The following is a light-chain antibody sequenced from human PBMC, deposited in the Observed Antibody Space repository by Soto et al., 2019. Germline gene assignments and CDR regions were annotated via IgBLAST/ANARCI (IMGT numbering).Light chain of an antibody. J-gene: IGKJ1*01. CDR3: QQCGSSPWT. CDR1: QTVNNNY. Sequence: ELVLTQSPGTLSLSPGERATLSCRASQTVNNNYLAWYQQIPGQAPRLLISGASGRATGTPDRFSGSASGTDFTLTISRLEPEDFAVYYCQQCGSSPWTFGQGTKVDIK. V-gene: IGKV3-20*01. CDR2: GAS.